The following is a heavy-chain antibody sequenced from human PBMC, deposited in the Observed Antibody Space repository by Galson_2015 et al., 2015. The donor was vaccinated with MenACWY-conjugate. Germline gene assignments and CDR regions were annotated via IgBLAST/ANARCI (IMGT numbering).Heavy chain of an antibody. D-gene: IGHD5/OR15-5a*01. CDR3: ARLAGIGVSGNWFDP. CDR2: IYPGDSDT. Sequence: PGKGLEWMGIIYPGDSDTRYSPSFRDQVTISADKSTSTVHLQWSSLKASDTAMYYCARLAGIGVSGNWFDPWGQGTLVTVSS. J-gene: IGHJ5*02. V-gene: IGHV5-51*01.